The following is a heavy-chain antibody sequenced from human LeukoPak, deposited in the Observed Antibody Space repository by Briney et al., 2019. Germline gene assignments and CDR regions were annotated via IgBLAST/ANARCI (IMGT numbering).Heavy chain of an antibody. V-gene: IGHV6-1*01. CDR3: ARRLTQYDCFDP. D-gene: IGHD2-2*01. CDR1: GDSVSSDSVT. J-gene: IGHJ5*02. CDR2: TYYRSTWYD. Sequence: SQTLSLTCAISGDSVSSDSVTWNWIRQSPSRGLEWLGRTYYRSTWYDDYAVSVRGRITVNPDTSKNQFSLHLNSVTPEDTAVYYCARRLTQYDCFDPWGQGILVTVSS.